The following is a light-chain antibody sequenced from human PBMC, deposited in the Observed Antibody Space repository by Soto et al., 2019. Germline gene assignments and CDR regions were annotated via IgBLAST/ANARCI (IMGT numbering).Light chain of an antibody. J-gene: IGLJ2*01. Sequence: QSVLTQPPSASGSPGQSVTISCTGTSSDVGGYNYVSWYQQHPGKAPRLMIYEVNKRPSGVPYRFSGSKSGNTASLTVSGLQADDEAVYYCSSYAGNNLLVFGGGTRSPS. CDR1: SSDVGGYNY. V-gene: IGLV2-8*01. CDR3: SSYAGNNLLV. CDR2: EVN.